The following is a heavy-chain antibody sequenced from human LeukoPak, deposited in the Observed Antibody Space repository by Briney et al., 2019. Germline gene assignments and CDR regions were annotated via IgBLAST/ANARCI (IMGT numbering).Heavy chain of an antibody. CDR2: IYYSGST. CDR1: GGSISSSSYY. V-gene: IGHV4-39*01. J-gene: IGHJ6*02. Sequence: PSETLSLTCTVSGGSISSSSYYWGWIRQPPGKGLEWIGSIYYSGSTYYNPSLKSRVTISVDTSKNQFSLKLSSVTAADTAVYYCARGQRYCIGVSCYSAYGMDVWGQGTTVTVSS. CDR3: ARGQRYCIGVSCYSAYGMDV. D-gene: IGHD2-15*01.